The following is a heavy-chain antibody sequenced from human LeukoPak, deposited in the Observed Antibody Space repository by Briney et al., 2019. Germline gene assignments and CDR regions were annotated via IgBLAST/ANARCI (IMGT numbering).Heavy chain of an antibody. J-gene: IGHJ4*02. CDR2: ISGSGDGT. D-gene: IGHD6-6*01. V-gene: IGHV3-23*01. CDR1: GFTFSSYA. Sequence: GGSLRLSCAASGFTFSSYAMSWVRQAPGKGLEWVSGISGSGDGTYYADPVEGRFTISRDNSKNTLYLQMNSLRVEDTAVYYCAKDLEYSRRPHYSDYWGQGTLVTVSS. CDR3: AKDLEYSRRPHYSDY.